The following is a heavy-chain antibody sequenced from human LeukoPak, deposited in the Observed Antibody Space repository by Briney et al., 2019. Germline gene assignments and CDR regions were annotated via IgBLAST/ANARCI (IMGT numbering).Heavy chain of an antibody. CDR3: ATLLNIAAAGWGIGFDI. D-gene: IGHD6-13*01. V-gene: IGHV4-39*01. CDR2: IYYSGST. J-gene: IGHJ3*02. Sequence: WETLSLTCTVSGGSISSSSYYWGWIRQPPGKGLEWIGSIYYSGSTYYNPSLKSRVTISVDTSKNQFSLKLSSVTAADTAVYCCATLLNIAAAGWGIGFDIWGQGTMVTVSS. CDR1: GGSISSSSYY.